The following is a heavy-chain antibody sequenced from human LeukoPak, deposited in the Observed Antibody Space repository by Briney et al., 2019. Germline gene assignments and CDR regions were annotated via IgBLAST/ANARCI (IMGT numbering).Heavy chain of an antibody. CDR1: GYTFTSYY. D-gene: IGHD1-26*01. J-gene: IGHJ5*02. V-gene: IGHV1-2*06. CDR2: INPNSGGT. CDR3: ARDGGATLIYNWFDP. Sequence: ASVKVSCKASGYTFTSYYMHWVRQAPGQGLEWMGRINPNSGGTNYAQKFQGRVTMTRDTSISTAYMELSRLRSDDTAVYYCARDGGATLIYNWFDPWGQGTLVTVSS.